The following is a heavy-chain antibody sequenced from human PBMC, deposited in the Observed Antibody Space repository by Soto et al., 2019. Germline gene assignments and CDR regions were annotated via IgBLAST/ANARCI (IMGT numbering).Heavy chain of an antibody. Sequence: ASVKVSCKASGGTFSSYAISWVRQAPGQGLEWMGGIIPIFGTANYAQKFQGRVTITADESTSTAYMELSSLRSEDTAVYYCASGLGGYVFWTGHNTPRPGMDLGGKGP. CDR1: GGTFSSYA. D-gene: IGHD3-3*01. V-gene: IGHV1-69*13. CDR3: ASGLGGYVFWTGHNTPRPGMDL. CDR2: IIPIFGTA. J-gene: IGHJ6*04.